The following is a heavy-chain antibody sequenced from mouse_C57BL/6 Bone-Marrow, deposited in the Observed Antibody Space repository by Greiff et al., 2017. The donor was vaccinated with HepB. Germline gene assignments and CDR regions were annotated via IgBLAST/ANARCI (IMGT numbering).Heavy chain of an antibody. CDR1: EYEFPSHD. D-gene: IGHD6-5*01. Sequence: DVKLQESGGGLVQPGESLKLSCESNEYEFPSHDMSWVRKTPEKRLELVAAINSDGGSTYYPDTMERRFIISRDNTKKTLYLQMSSLRSEDTALYYCARLDYARAMDYWGQGTSVTVSS. V-gene: IGHV5-2*01. CDR3: ARLDYARAMDY. J-gene: IGHJ4*01. CDR2: INSDGGST.